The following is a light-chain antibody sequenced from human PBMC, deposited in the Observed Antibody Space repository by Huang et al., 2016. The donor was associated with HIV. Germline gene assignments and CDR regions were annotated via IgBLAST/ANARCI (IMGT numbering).Light chain of an antibody. Sequence: EIVMTQSPATLSVSPGEGATLSCRASQSVSTSLAWYQQEPGQAPRLLSYTASTRATHIPGRFSDSGSGTEFTLTISSLQSEDFALYYCQQYNDWPLTFGQGTRLEIK. CDR2: TAS. V-gene: IGKV3-15*01. J-gene: IGKJ5*01. CDR1: QSVSTS. CDR3: QQYNDWPLT.